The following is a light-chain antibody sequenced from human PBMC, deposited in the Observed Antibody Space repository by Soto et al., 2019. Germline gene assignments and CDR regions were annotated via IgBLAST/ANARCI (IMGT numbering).Light chain of an antibody. V-gene: IGKV1-39*01. CDR1: QTISTS. CDR3: QQSYSAPLI. CDR2: GAS. Sequence: DIQMTQSPSSLSASVGDRVTITCRASQTISTSLNWYQHKPGKAPKVLIFGASGLQSGVPSRFSGSGSGKDFTLTTSSLQPEDFPTYYCQQSYSAPLIFGGGTRV. J-gene: IGKJ4*01.